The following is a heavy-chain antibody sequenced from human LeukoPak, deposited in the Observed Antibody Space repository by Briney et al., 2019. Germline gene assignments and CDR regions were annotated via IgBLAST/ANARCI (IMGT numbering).Heavy chain of an antibody. Sequence: GGSLRLSCAASGFTFSIFGMHWVRQAPGKGLEWVAFIRYDGSNKCYADSVKGRFTISRDNSKNTLYLQMNSLRSDDTAVYYCARAYGSGSYYNVNYWGQGTLVTVSS. CDR3: ARAYGSGSYYNVNY. CDR2: IRYDGSNK. V-gene: IGHV3-30*02. CDR1: GFTFSIFG. D-gene: IGHD3-10*01. J-gene: IGHJ4*02.